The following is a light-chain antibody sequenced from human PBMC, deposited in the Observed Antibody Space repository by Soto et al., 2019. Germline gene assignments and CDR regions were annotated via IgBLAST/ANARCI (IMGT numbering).Light chain of an antibody. CDR2: KIS. V-gene: IGKV2-24*01. Sequence: DIVMTQTPLSSPVTLGQPASISCRSSESLVHSDGNTYLSWLHQRPGQPPRLLIYKISKRLPGVPERISGSGAGREFTLKISRVEAEDVGIYYCMQATQFSWTFGQGTKVEI. CDR3: MQATQFSWT. CDR1: ESLVHSDGNTY. J-gene: IGKJ1*01.